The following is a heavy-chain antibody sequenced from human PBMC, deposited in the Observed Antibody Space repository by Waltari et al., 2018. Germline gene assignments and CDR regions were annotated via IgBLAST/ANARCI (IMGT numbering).Heavy chain of an antibody. V-gene: IGHV4-34*01. J-gene: IGHJ4*02. CDR3: ARGRGSSSWSS. D-gene: IGHD6-13*01. Sequence: QVQLQQWGAGLLTPSETLSLTCAVYGGSFSGYDWTWSRQPPGKGLEWIGEINHSGSTNYNPSLKSRVTISVDTSKNQFSLKLSSVTAADTAVYYCARGRGSSSWSSWGQGTLVTVSS. CDR2: INHSGST. CDR1: GGSFSGYD.